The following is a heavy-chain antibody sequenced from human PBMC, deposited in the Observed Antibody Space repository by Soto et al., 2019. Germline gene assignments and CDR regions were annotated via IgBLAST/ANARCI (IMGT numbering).Heavy chain of an antibody. V-gene: IGHV4-30-2*01. CDR2: IYHSGST. Sequence: QLLESGGGLVQPGGSLRLSCGASGFTFSTYAMSWVRQAPGKGLEWIGYIYHSGSTYYNPSLKSRVTISVDRSKNQFSLKLSSVTAADTAVYYCARVSLSVTHPYYFDYWGQGTLVTVSS. CDR3: ARVSLSVTHPYYFDY. D-gene: IGHD4-17*01. J-gene: IGHJ4*02. CDR1: GFTFSTYA.